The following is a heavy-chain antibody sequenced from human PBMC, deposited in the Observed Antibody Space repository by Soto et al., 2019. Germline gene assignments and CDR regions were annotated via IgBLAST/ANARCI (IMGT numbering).Heavy chain of an antibody. D-gene: IGHD5-18*01. CDR2: IFSNDEK. CDR3: AREYSYGLYYFDY. CDR1: GFSLSNARMG. V-gene: IGHV2-26*01. Sequence: QVTLKESGPVLVKPTETLTLTCTVSGFSLSNARMGVSWIRQPPGKALEWLAHIFSNDEKSYSTSLKSRLTISKDTSKSQVVLPMTNMDPVDTATYYCAREYSYGLYYFDYWGQGTLVTVSS. J-gene: IGHJ4*02.